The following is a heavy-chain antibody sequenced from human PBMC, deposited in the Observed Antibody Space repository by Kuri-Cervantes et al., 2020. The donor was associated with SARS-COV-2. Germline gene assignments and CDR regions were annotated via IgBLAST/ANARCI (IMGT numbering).Heavy chain of an antibody. J-gene: IGHJ5*02. V-gene: IGHV4-31*03. CDR2: IFYSGGT. CDR1: GGSISSGGYY. Sequence: SETLSLTCTVSGGSISSGGYYWSWIRQHPGKGLEWIGYIFYSGGTYYNPSLKSRVTISIDTSKSQFSLKLSSVTAADTAVYYCARQMMSSITIFGVVITRNWFDPWGQGTLVTVSS. CDR3: ARQMMSSITIFGVVITRNWFDP. D-gene: IGHD3-3*01.